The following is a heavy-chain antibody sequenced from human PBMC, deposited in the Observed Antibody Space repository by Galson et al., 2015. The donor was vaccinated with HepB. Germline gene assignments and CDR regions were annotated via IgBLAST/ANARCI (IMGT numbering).Heavy chain of an antibody. J-gene: IGHJ4*02. V-gene: IGHV1-46*04. CDR2: INPSGGST. Sequence: SVKVSCKASGYSSTSYSIHWVRQAPGQGLEWMGVINPSGGSTTYAQKLKGRVSMTRETSTSTLYMELSRLRSEDTAVYYCVKTWGYWGQGTLVTVSS. D-gene: IGHD7-27*01. CDR3: VKTWGY. CDR1: GYSSTSYS.